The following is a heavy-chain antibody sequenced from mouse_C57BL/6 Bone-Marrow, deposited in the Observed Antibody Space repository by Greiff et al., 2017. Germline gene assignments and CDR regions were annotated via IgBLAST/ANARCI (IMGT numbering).Heavy chain of an antibody. V-gene: IGHV1-5*01. CDR3: TRGDGSRTWFAY. J-gene: IGHJ3*01. Sequence: EVQLQESGTVLARPGASVKMSCKTSGYTFTSYWMHWVKQRPGQGLEWIGAIYPGNSDTSYNQKFKGKAKLTAGTSASTAYMELSSLTNEDSAVYYCTRGDGSRTWFAYWGQGTLVTVSA. D-gene: IGHD1-1*01. CDR1: GYTFTSYW. CDR2: IYPGNSDT.